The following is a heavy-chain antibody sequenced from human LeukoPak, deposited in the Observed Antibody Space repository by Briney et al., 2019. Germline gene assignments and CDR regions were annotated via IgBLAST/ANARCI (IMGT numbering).Heavy chain of an antibody. Sequence: GGSLRLSCAASGFTFSAYTMSWVRQAPGKGLEWVSAISGSGGNTYYADSVKGRFTISRDNSKNTLYLQMDSLRADDTAVYYCAKAAFSRTSYFDYWGQGTLVTASS. CDR3: AKAAFSRTSYFDY. CDR1: GFTFSAYT. CDR2: ISGSGGNT. V-gene: IGHV3-23*01. J-gene: IGHJ4*02. D-gene: IGHD3-3*02.